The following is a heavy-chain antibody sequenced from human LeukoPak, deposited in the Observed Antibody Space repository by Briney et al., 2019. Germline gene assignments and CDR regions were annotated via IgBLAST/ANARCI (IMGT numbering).Heavy chain of an antibody. D-gene: IGHD6-19*01. V-gene: IGHV3-7*01. CDR1: GFTLSSYW. J-gene: IGHJ4*02. CDR3: ARGGTSSGWIPNLYFDC. Sequence: PGGSLRLSCAASGFTLSSYWMSWVRQAPGKGLEWVANIKQGGSEKYYVDSVKGRFTISRDNAKNSLYLQMNSLRAEDTAVYYCARGGTSSGWIPNLYFDCWGQGTLVTVSS. CDR2: IKQGGSEK.